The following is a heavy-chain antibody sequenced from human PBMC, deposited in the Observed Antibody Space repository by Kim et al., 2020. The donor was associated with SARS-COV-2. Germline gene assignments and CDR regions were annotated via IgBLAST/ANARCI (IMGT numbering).Heavy chain of an antibody. Sequence: SETLSLTCTVSGYSISSGYYWGWIRQPPGKGLEWIGSIYHSGSTYYNPSLKSRVTISVDTSKNQFSLKLSSVTAADTAVYYCARDLGIAAAWGGDYFDY. V-gene: IGHV4-38-2*02. CDR2: IYHSGST. J-gene: IGHJ4*01. D-gene: IGHD6-13*01. CDR1: GYSISSGYY. CDR3: ARDLGIAAAWGGDYFDY.